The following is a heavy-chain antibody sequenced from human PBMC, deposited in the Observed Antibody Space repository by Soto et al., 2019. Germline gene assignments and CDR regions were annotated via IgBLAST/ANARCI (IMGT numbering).Heavy chain of an antibody. D-gene: IGHD6-19*01. Sequence: WIRQPPGKALEWLAHIFSNDEKSYSTSLKSRLTISKDTSKSQVVLTMTNMDPVDTATYYCARVQFASGYSSGWLFDYWGQGTLVTVSS. J-gene: IGHJ4*02. CDR3: ARVQFASGYSSGWLFDY. V-gene: IGHV2-26*01. CDR2: IFSNDEK.